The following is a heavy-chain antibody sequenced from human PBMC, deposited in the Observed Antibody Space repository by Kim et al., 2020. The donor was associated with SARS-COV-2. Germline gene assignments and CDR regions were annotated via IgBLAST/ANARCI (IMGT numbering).Heavy chain of an antibody. J-gene: IGHJ4*02. Sequence: GGSLRLSCAASGFTFKNAWKNWVRQAPGKGPEWIGRIKSKNDGATIVYAAPVKGRFSISRDDSRSTLYLQMHSLKTEDTGFYYCSSRNFYRWGQGTLVIVSS. CDR2: IKSKNDGATI. CDR1: GFTFKNAW. V-gene: IGHV3-15*01. CDR3: SSRNFYR. D-gene: IGHD1-7*01.